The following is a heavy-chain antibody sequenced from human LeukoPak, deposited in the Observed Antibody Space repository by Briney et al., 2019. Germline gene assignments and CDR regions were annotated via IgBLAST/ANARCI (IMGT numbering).Heavy chain of an antibody. J-gene: IGHJ3*02. Sequence: ASVKVSCKASGYTFTRYDINWVRQATGQGLEWMGWMNPKSGNTGHAQKFQGRVTMTRDTSTSTGYMELSSLRSEDTAVYYCARTVPAAIGAFDIWGQGTMVTVSS. CDR3: ARTVPAAIGAFDI. V-gene: IGHV1-8*01. D-gene: IGHD2-2*01. CDR2: MNPKSGNT. CDR1: GYTFTRYD.